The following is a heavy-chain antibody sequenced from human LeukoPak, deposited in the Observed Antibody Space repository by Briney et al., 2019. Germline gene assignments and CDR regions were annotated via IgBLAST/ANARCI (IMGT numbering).Heavy chain of an antibody. Sequence: GGSLRLSCAASGFTFSSYWMSWVRQAPGKGLEWVANIKQDGSEKYYVDSVKGRFTISRDNSKNTLYLQMDSLRAEDTAVYYCANIAPRKVYYYYMDVWGKGTTVTVSS. V-gene: IGHV3-7*03. D-gene: IGHD6-6*01. CDR2: IKQDGSEK. CDR3: ANIAPRKVYYYYMDV. CDR1: GFTFSSYW. J-gene: IGHJ6*03.